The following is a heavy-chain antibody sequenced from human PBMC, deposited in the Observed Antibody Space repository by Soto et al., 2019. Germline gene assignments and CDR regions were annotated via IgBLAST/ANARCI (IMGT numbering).Heavy chain of an antibody. CDR3: TKDEQVWSHV. D-gene: IGHD5-18*01. Sequence: GGSLRLSCAASGFTFSRYAMSWVRQAPGKGLEWVSGISGSDTSTYYAESAKGRFTISRDNSKNTLYLQMNSLRVEDTAVYYCTKDEQVWSHVWGQGTTVTVSS. J-gene: IGHJ6*02. V-gene: IGHV3-23*01. CDR2: ISGSDTST. CDR1: GFTFSRYA.